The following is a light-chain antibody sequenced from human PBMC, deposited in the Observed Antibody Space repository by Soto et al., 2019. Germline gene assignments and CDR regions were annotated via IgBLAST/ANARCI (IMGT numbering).Light chain of an antibody. J-gene: IGLJ2*01. Sequence: QSALTQPPSASGTPGQRVTISCSGSSSNIGSNYVYWYQQLPGTAPKLLIYRNNQRPSGVPARFSGSKSGTSASLAISGLRSEDEADYYCAAWDDSLSGLVFGGGTQLTVL. V-gene: IGLV1-47*01. CDR2: RNN. CDR3: AAWDDSLSGLV. CDR1: SSNIGSNY.